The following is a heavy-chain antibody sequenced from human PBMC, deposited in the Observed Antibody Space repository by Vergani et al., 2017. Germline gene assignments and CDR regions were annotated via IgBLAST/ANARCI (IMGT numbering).Heavy chain of an antibody. J-gene: IGHJ3*02. CDR2: INPNSGGT. V-gene: IGHV1-2*02. Sequence: QVQLVQSGAEVKKPGASVKVSCKASGYTFTGYYMHWVRQAPGQGLEWMGWINPNSGGTNYAQKFQGRVTMTRDTSISTAYMELSRLRSDDTAVYYCARVPTYCSRTSCYSGAFDIWGQGTMVTVSS. D-gene: IGHD2-2*01. CDR3: ARVPTYCSRTSCYSGAFDI. CDR1: GYTFTGYY.